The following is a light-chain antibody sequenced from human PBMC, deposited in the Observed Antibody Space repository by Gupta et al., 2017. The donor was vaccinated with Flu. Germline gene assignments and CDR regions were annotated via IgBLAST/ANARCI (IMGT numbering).Light chain of an antibody. J-gene: IGKJ2*01. Sequence: EIVLTQSPATLSLSPGERATLSCRASQSVSSYLAWYQQKPGQAPRLLIYDASNRATGIPARFSGSGSGTDINLTISIIEPEDFAVYFCQRRSNWTRTYTFGQGTKLEIK. CDR1: QSVSSY. CDR3: QRRSNWTRTYT. V-gene: IGKV3-11*01. CDR2: DAS.